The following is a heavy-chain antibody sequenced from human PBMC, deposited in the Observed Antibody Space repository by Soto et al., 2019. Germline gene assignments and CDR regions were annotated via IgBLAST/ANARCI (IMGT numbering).Heavy chain of an antibody. CDR2: IYYSGST. CDR1: GGSISSGDYY. D-gene: IGHD1-26*01. V-gene: IGHV4-30-4*01. CDR3: ARAIGRELWIDG. Sequence: QVQLQESGPGLVKPSQTLSLTCTVSGGSISSGDYYWSWIRQPPGKGLEWIGYIYYSGSTYYNPSLKSRVXIXVXXSKNQFSLKLSSVTAADTAVYYCARAIGRELWIDGWGQGTLVTVSS. J-gene: IGHJ4*02.